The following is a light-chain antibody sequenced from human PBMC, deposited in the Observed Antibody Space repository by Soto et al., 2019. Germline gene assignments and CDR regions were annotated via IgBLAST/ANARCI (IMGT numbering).Light chain of an antibody. CDR3: QQYGSSPWT. Sequence: VFTKSPGTPSLSPGERATPSCRASQSVTSTHLAWYQQKPGQAPRLLIYGASSRATGIPDRFSGSGSGTDFTLTISRLEPEDFAVYYCQQYGSSPWTFGQGTKVDIK. V-gene: IGKV3-20*01. CDR2: GAS. CDR1: QSVTSTH. J-gene: IGKJ1*01.